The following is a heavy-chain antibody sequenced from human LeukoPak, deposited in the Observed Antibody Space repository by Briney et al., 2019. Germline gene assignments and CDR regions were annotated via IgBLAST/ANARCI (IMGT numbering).Heavy chain of an antibody. CDR2: IKQDGSEK. D-gene: IGHD2-15*01. J-gene: IGHJ4*02. Sequence: GGSLRLSCAASGFTFSSYWMSWVHQAPGKGPEWVANIKQDGSEKYYVDSVKGRFTISRDNAKNSLYLQMNSLRAEDTAVYYCARARYPSCSGGSCYRYYFDYWGQGTLVTVSS. V-gene: IGHV3-7*01. CDR1: GFTFSSYW. CDR3: ARARYPSCSGGSCYRYYFDY.